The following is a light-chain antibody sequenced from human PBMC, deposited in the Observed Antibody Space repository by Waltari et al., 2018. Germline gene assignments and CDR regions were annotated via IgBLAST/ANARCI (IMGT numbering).Light chain of an antibody. CDR2: WAS. V-gene: IGKV4-1*01. Sequence: DIVMTQSPDSLAVSLGERATINCKSSQSVLYSTNNKNYLAWYQQKPGQPPKLLIYWASTRGSGVPYRFSGSGSGTDFTLTISSLQAEDVAVYYCQQYYTTPLTFGPGTKVDIK. CDR1: QSVLYSTNNKNY. J-gene: IGKJ3*01. CDR3: QQYYTTPLT.